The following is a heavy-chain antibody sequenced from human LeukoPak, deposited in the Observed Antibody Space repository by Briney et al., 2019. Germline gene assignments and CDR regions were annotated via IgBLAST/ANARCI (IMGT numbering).Heavy chain of an antibody. V-gene: IGHV3-74*01. Sequence: GGSLRLSCAASGFTFSSYWMHWVRQAPGKGLVWVSRINSDGSSTSYADSVKGRFTISRDISKNTLFLQMNSLRAEDTAVYYCAKRGSSSGTYYFGSWGQGTRVTVSS. CDR3: AKRGSSSGTYYFGS. D-gene: IGHD1-26*01. CDR2: INSDGSST. J-gene: IGHJ4*02. CDR1: GFTFSSYW.